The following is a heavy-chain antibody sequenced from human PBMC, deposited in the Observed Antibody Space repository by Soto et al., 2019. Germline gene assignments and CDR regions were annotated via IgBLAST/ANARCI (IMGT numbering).Heavy chain of an antibody. CDR2: IYYSGNT. D-gene: IGHD5-18*01. J-gene: IGHJ5*02. Sequence: PSETLSLTCTVSGGSVSSGDYYWSWIRQPPGKRLEWIGYIYYSGNTNYNPSLKSRVIISVDTSKNLFSLKLTSVTAADTAVYYCARIPVDTSMIYWLDTWGQGTLVTVSS. V-gene: IGHV4-61*08. CDR1: GGSVSSGDYY. CDR3: ARIPVDTSMIYWLDT.